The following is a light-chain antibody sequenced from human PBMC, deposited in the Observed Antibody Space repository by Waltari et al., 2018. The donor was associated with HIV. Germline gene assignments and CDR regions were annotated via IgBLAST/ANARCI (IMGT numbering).Light chain of an antibody. CDR2: DAS. Sequence: DIQMTQSPSSLSAFVGDRVTITCQASQGIRNYLNWYQVKPGKAPKLLIYDASKLERGVPSNFSGSGSGTHFTFTISSLQPGDIGTYYRQQYHVLKTFGQGTRVEIK. J-gene: IGKJ1*01. CDR1: QGIRNY. CDR3: QQYHVLKT. V-gene: IGKV1-33*01.